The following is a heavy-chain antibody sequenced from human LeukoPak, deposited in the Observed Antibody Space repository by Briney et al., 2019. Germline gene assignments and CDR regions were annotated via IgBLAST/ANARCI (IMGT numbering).Heavy chain of an antibody. CDR1: GGSISSYY. V-gene: IGHV4-59*01. CDR3: ARLSLDINYDFWRSPSYGMDV. Sequence: SETLSLTCTVSGGSISSYYWSWIRQPPGKGLEWIGYIYYSGSTNYNPSLKSRVTISVDTSKNQFSLKLSSVTAADTAVYYCARLSLDINYDFWRSPSYGMDVWGQGTTVTVSS. J-gene: IGHJ6*02. CDR2: IYYSGST. D-gene: IGHD3-3*01.